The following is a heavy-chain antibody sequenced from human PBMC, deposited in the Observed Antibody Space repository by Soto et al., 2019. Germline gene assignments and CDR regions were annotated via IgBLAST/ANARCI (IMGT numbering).Heavy chain of an antibody. CDR1: GYTLSELF. J-gene: IGHJ4*02. V-gene: IGHV1-24*01. Sequence: QVQLVQSGAEVKKPGASVKVSCKVSGYTLSELFVHWVRQAPGKGLEWLGGFDPEEGNTIYAQNFRGRVTMTDDTSTDTAHMELSSLRSDDTAVYYCAIGFPQWELLQYWGQGTLLTVSS. CDR2: FDPEEGNT. D-gene: IGHD1-26*01. CDR3: AIGFPQWELLQY.